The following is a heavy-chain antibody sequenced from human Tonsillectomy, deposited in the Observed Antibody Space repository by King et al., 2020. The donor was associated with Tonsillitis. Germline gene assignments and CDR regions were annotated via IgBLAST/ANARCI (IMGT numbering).Heavy chain of an antibody. J-gene: IGHJ4*02. CDR3: ARDERGYSGYDYCIDY. Sequence: QLVQSGGGLVQPGGSLRLSCAASGFTFSSYSMNWVRQAPGKGLEWVSYISSSSSTIYYADSVKGRFTISRDNAKNSLYLQMNSLRAEDTAVYYCARDERGYSGYDYCIDYWGQGTLVTVSS. CDR2: ISSSSSTI. V-gene: IGHV3-48*01. D-gene: IGHD5-12*01. CDR1: GFTFSSYS.